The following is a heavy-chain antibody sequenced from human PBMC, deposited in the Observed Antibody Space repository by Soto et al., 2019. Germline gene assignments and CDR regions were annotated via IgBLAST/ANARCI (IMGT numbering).Heavy chain of an antibody. Sequence: EVQLLESGGGLVQPGGSLRLSCGVSGFTFNDFEMNWVRQAPGKGPEWLAYIDGSGATKKYADSVRGRFTISRDNPNNSLFLQTSSLGAADTAIYSCARGFGRFNYWGQGTLVSVSS. CDR3: ARGFGRFNY. CDR2: IDGSGATK. CDR1: GFTFNDFE. D-gene: IGHD3-10*01. J-gene: IGHJ4*02. V-gene: IGHV3-48*03.